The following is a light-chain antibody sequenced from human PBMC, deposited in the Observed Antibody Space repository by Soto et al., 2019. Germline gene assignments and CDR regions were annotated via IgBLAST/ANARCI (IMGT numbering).Light chain of an antibody. CDR1: QSLVYSDGNTY. CDR3: RQGRHWPPWT. Sequence: DVVMTQSPLSLPVTLGQPASISCRSSQSLVYSDGNTYLNWFQQRPGQSARRLIYKVSNRDSGGPDRFIGSGSATNFTLKISRVEAEDVGVYYCRQGRHWPPWTFGQGTKVEIK. J-gene: IGKJ1*01. V-gene: IGKV2-30*01. CDR2: KVS.